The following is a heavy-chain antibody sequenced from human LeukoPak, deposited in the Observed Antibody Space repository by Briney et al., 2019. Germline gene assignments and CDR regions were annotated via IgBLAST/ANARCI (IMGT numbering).Heavy chain of an antibody. V-gene: IGHV3-53*01. D-gene: IGHD6-19*01. CDR1: GFTVSSNY. Sequence: GGSLRLSCAASGFTVSSNYMSWVRQAPGKGLEWVSVIDTSGSTYYADSVKGRFTISRDNSKNTLYLQMNSLRAEDTDVYYCARGYSSGGGPFDRWGQGTLVTVSS. J-gene: IGHJ5*02. CDR3: ARGYSSGGGPFDR. CDR2: IDTSGST.